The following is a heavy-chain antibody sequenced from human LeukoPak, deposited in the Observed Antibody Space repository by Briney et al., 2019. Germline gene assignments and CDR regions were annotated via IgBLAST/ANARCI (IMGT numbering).Heavy chain of an antibody. J-gene: IGHJ4*02. CDR3: ARRLSCCKAFDY. CDR1: GGSISSSSYF. Sequence: PSETLSLTCTVSGGSISSSSYFWSWIRQPPGKGLEWIGYIYYSGSTNYNPSLKSRVTISVDTSKNQFSLKLSSVTAADTAVYYCARRLSCCKAFDYWGQGTLVTVSS. CDR2: IYYSGST. D-gene: IGHD3-16*02. V-gene: IGHV4-61*05.